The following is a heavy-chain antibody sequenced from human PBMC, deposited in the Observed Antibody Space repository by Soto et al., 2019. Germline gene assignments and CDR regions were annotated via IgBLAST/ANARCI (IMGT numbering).Heavy chain of an antibody. J-gene: IGHJ4*02. CDR3: TRLWFGGPQSGFDY. CDR1: GFAFSNAW. D-gene: IGHD3-10*01. CDR2: IRSKANSYAT. Sequence: GGSLRLSCAGSGFAFSNAWINWVRQAPGKGLEWVGRIRSKANSYATAYAASVKGRFTISRDDSKNTAYLQMNSLKTEDTAVYYCTRLWFGGPQSGFDYWGQGTLVTVSS. V-gene: IGHV3-73*01.